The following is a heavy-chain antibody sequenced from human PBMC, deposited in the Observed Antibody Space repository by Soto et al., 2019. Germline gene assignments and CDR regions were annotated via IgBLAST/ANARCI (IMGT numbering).Heavy chain of an antibody. Sequence: PSETLSLTCTVSGGSISSYYWSWIRQPPGKGLEWIGYIYYSGSTNYNPSLKSRVTISVDTSKNQFSLKLSSVTAADTAVYYCARDGITYYDFWSGFDYWGQGTLVTVSS. CDR3: ARDGITYYDFWSGFDY. CDR2: IYYSGST. V-gene: IGHV4-59*01. D-gene: IGHD3-3*01. CDR1: GGSISSYY. J-gene: IGHJ4*02.